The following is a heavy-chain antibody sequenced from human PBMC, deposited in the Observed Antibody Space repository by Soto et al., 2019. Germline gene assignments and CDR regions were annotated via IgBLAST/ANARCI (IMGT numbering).Heavy chain of an antibody. J-gene: IGHJ6*03. Sequence: GGSLRLSCAASGFTFSSYDMHWVRQATGKGLEWVSAIGTAGDTYYPGSVKGRFTISRENAKNSLYLQMNSLRAGDTAVYYCARVLPYYYYMDVWGKGTTFTVSS. CDR1: GFTFSSYD. V-gene: IGHV3-13*01. CDR2: IGTAGDT. CDR3: ARVLPYYYYMDV. D-gene: IGHD3-10*01.